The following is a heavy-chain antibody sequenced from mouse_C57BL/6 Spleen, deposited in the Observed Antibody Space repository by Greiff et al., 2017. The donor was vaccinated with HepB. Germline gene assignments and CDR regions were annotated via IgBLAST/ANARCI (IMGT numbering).Heavy chain of an antibody. Sequence: VQLQQSGPELVKPGASVKIPCKASGYTFTDYNMDWVKQSHGKSLEWIGDINPNNGGTIYNQKFKGKATLTVDKSSSTAYMELRSLTSEDTAVYYCARYYYGYDNYAMDYWGQGTSVTVSS. D-gene: IGHD2-2*01. J-gene: IGHJ4*01. CDR1: GYTFTDYN. CDR2: INPNNGGT. CDR3: ARYYYGYDNYAMDY. V-gene: IGHV1-18*01.